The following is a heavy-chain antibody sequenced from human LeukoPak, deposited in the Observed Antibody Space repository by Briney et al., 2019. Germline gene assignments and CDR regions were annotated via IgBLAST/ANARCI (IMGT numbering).Heavy chain of an antibody. D-gene: IGHD2-2*01. V-gene: IGHV4-61*02. CDR3: ARENIVVVPAANLWFDP. CDR1: GGSISSGSYY. CDR2: IYTSGST. Sequence: SETLSLTCTVPGGSISSGSYYWSWIRQPAGKGLEWIGRIYTSGSTNYNPSLKSRVTISVDTSKNQFSLKLSSVTAADTAVYYCARENIVVVPAANLWFDPWGQGTLVTVSS. J-gene: IGHJ5*02.